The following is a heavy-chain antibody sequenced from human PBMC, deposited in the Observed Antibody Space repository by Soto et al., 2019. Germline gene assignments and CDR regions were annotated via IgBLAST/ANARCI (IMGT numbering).Heavy chain of an antibody. V-gene: IGHV4-59*01. CDR1: GYSISTFY. D-gene: IGHD3-22*01. J-gene: IGHJ4*02. Sequence: SETLSLTCTVSGYSISTFYWGWMRQSPGKELEWIGYVYYTGSTNYNPSLKSRVTISVDRSKNQFSLKLTSANAADTAVYYCARGRTVRNYADDSSDYFYLFDYWGQGTQVTVSS. CDR3: ARGRTVRNYADDSSDYFYLFDY. CDR2: VYYTGST.